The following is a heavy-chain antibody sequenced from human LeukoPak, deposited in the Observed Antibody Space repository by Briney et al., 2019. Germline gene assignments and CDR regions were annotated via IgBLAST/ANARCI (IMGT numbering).Heavy chain of an antibody. CDR2: ISHSGTT. CDR3: ARPTSGWFTDAFDI. D-gene: IGHD6-19*01. J-gene: IGHJ3*02. CDR1: AYSVSSGYY. V-gene: IGHV4-38-2*01. Sequence: SETLSLTCAVSAYSVSSGYYWGWIRLPPGKGLEWIGSISHSGTTYYNPSLKSRVTISLDTSKNQFSLKLSSVTAADTAVYYCARPTSGWFTDAFDIWGQGTMVTVSS.